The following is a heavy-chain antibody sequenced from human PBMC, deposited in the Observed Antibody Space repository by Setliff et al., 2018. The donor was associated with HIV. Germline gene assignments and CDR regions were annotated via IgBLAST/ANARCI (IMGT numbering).Heavy chain of an antibody. Sequence: LRLSCAASGFTLSSYGMHWVRQAPGKGLEWVAFIRYDGSHKYYGDSVKGRFTISRDNAKNSLFLQMNSLRAEDTAMYYCARLDFFDSSTYPPYDSWGQGTLVTVPQ. V-gene: IGHV3-30*02. CDR2: IRYDGSHK. D-gene: IGHD3-22*01. J-gene: IGHJ4*02. CDR3: ARLDFFDSSTYPPYDS. CDR1: GFTLSSYG.